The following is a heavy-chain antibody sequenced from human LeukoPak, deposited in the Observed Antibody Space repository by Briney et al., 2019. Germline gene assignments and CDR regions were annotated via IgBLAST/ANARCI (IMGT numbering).Heavy chain of an antibody. CDR2: IRCDGSIK. D-gene: IGHD3-10*01. CDR1: EFPFSTYG. Sequence: PGGSLGLSFAASEFPFSTYGMHGVRKAPGKGLEGGSFIRCDGSIKYYADSVEGRFTISRDNSKNTLYLQMNSLRAEDTAVYYCAKDSYGSGTYPAYFDYWGQGTLVTVSS. V-gene: IGHV3-30*02. CDR3: AKDSYGSGTYPAYFDY. J-gene: IGHJ4*02.